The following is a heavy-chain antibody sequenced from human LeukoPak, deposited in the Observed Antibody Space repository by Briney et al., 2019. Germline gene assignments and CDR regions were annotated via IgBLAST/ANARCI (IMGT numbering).Heavy chain of an antibody. J-gene: IGHJ4*02. CDR3: ARDHDWSYFDY. V-gene: IGHV3-30-3*01. Sequence: GGSLRLSCAASGFTFSSYAMHWVRQAPGKGLEWVAVISYDGSNKYYADSVKGRFTISRDNSKNTLYLQMNSLRAEDTAVYYCARDHDWSYFDYWGQGTLVTVSS. CDR1: GFTFSSYA. D-gene: IGHD3-9*01. CDR2: ISYDGSNK.